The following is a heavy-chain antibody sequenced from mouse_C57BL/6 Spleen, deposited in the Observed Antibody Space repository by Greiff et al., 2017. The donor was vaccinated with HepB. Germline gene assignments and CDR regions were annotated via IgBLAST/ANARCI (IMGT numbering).Heavy chain of an antibody. CDR1: GFTFSSYA. J-gene: IGHJ4*01. Sequence: EVMLVESGEGLVKPGGSLKLSCAASGFTFSSYAMSWVRQTPEKRLEWVAYISSGGDYIYYADTVKGRSTISRDNARNTLYLQMSSLKSEDTAMYYCTKVYYYGSSYKAMDYWGQGTSVTVSS. D-gene: IGHD1-1*01. V-gene: IGHV5-9-1*02. CDR2: ISSGGDYI. CDR3: TKVYYYGSSYKAMDY.